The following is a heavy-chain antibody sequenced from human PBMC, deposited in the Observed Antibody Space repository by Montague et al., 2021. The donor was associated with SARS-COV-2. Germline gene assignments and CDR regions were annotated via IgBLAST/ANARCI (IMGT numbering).Heavy chain of an antibody. D-gene: IGHD3-10*01. Sequence: SETLSLTCTVSGGSISSSSYYWGWIRQPPGQGLEWIGSIYYSGSTYYNPSLKSRVTISLDTSKNQFSLTLSSVTAADTAVYYCARHAPAITMVRGVKLLDGFDPWGQGTLVTVSS. CDR2: IYYSGST. V-gene: IGHV4-39*01. CDR3: ARHAPAITMVRGVKLLDGFDP. CDR1: GGSISSSSYY. J-gene: IGHJ5*02.